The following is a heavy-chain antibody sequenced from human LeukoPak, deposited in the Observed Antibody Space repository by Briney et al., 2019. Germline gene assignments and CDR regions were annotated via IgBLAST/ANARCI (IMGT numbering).Heavy chain of an antibody. J-gene: IGHJ4*02. CDR3: ARDFCSSTSCPRPFDY. V-gene: IGHV1-18*01. Sequence: ASVKVSCKASGYTFTSYGISWVRQAPGQGLEWMGWISAYNGNTNYAQKLQGRVTMTTDTSTSTAYMELRSLRSDDTAVYYCARDFCSSTSCPRPFDYWGQGTLVTVSS. CDR2: ISAYNGNT. D-gene: IGHD2-2*01. CDR1: GYTFTSYG.